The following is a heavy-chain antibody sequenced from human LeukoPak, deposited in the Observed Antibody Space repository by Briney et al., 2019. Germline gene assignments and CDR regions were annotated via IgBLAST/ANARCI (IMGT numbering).Heavy chain of an antibody. J-gene: IGHJ5*02. CDR1: GFTFSSYT. Sequence: PGGSLRLSCSASGFTFSSYTIHWVPQAPGKGLEFVSAITSNGGSAYYADSVKGRFTISRDNSKNTLYLQMNSLRAEDTAVYYCAKGVPEGKDWFDPWGQGTLVTVSS. CDR3: AKGVPEGKDWFDP. D-gene: IGHD1-14*01. V-gene: IGHV3-64*04. CDR2: ITSNGGSA.